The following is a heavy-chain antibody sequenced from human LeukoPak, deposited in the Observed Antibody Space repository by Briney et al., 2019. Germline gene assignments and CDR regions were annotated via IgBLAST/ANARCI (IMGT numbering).Heavy chain of an antibody. J-gene: IGHJ6*02. CDR1: GGPISRITYF. V-gene: IGHV4-39*07. CDR3: ARGRFLEWHNYYYGMDV. Sequence: SETLSLTCTVSGGPISRITYFWGWVRQPPGRGLEWIGSIYFSGSTYYNPSLKSRVTISVDTSKNQFSLKLSSVTAADTAVYYCARGRFLEWHNYYYGMDVWGQGTTVTVSS. CDR2: IYFSGST. D-gene: IGHD3-3*01.